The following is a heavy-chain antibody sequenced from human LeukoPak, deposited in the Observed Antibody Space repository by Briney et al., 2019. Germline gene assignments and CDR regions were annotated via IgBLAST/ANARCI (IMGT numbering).Heavy chain of an antibody. CDR3: ARVRGYSGYDSWVRYFDY. D-gene: IGHD5-12*01. CDR2: ISSSSSTI. Sequence: GGSLRLSCAASGFTFSSYSMNWVRQAPGKGLEWVSYISSSSSTIYYADSVKGRFTISRDNAKNSQYLQMNSLRAEDTAVYYCARVRGYSGYDSWVRYFDYWGQGTLVTVSS. J-gene: IGHJ4*02. V-gene: IGHV3-48*01. CDR1: GFTFSSYS.